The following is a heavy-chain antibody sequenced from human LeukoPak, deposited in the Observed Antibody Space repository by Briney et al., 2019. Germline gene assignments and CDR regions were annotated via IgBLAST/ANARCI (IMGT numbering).Heavy chain of an antibody. Sequence: GGSLRLSCAASGFTFSSNYMSWVRQAPGKGLEWVSVIYSGGSTYYADSVKGRFTISRDNSKNTLYLQMNSLRAEDTAVYYCARGWYYYDGSGNAFDIWGQGTMVTVSS. CDR2: IYSGGST. CDR1: GFTFSSNY. V-gene: IGHV3-53*01. D-gene: IGHD3-22*01. CDR3: ARGWYYYDGSGNAFDI. J-gene: IGHJ3*02.